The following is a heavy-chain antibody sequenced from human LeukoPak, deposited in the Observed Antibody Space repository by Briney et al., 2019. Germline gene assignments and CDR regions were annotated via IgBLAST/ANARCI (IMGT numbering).Heavy chain of an antibody. CDR2: IDGSGDTI. Sequence: GESLRLSCAASGFTFSDYSMNWVRQAPGKGLEWVSYIDGSGDTIYYADSVKGRFTISRDNAKNSPDLQMNSLRDEDTAVYYCSRRFDCWGQGTLVTVSP. J-gene: IGHJ4*02. CDR1: GFTFSDYS. V-gene: IGHV3-48*02. CDR3: SRRFDC.